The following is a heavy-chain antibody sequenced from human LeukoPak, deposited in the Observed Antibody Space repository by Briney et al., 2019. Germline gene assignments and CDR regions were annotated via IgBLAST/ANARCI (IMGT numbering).Heavy chain of an antibody. J-gene: IGHJ1*01. D-gene: IGHD2-15*01. V-gene: IGHV1-24*01. CDR1: RYTLTGLS. CDR3: ATSIVWPAAEYFQH. Sequence: ASVKVSCKVSRYTLTGLSMHWVRQAPGKGLEWMGGFDPEDGETIYAQKFQGRVTMTEDTSTDTAYMELSSLRSEDTAVYYCATSIVWPAAEYFQHWGQGTLVTVSS. CDR2: FDPEDGET.